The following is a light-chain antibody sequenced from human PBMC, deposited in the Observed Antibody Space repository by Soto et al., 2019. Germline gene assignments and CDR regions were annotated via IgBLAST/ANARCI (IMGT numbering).Light chain of an antibody. Sequence: DIQMTQSPSSLSASVGDRVTITCQASHNINNYLNWYHQKPGKAPKLLIFDASNLESGVPSRFSGSGSRTDFTLSISNLQPEDFGTYFCQHYDNRPLTFGEGTKVEI. CDR2: DAS. CDR3: QHYDNRPLT. V-gene: IGKV1-33*01. J-gene: IGKJ4*01. CDR1: HNINNY.